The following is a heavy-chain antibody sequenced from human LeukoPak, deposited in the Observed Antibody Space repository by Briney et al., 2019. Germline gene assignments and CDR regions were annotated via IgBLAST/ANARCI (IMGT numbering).Heavy chain of an antibody. CDR2: ISFDGDNK. CDR3: AKDPKYGSGWAYYFDY. V-gene: IGHV3-30*18. CDR1: GFSFSSYG. D-gene: IGHD6-19*01. Sequence: PGGSLRLSCAASGFSFSSYGMHWVRQTPGKGLEWVAVISFDGDNKYYADSVKGRFTISRDNSKNTLYLQMNSLRAEDTAVYYCAKDPKYGSGWAYYFDYWGQGTLVTVSS. J-gene: IGHJ4*02.